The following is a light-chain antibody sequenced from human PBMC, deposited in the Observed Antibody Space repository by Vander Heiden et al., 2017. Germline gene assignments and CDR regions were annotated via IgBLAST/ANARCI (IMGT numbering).Light chain of an antibody. Sequence: ETVMTQSPARLSVSPGDRVTLSCRASQNVNNNLGWFHQKPGQAPRLLIHDASSRATGVPARFSDSGSGTEFTLTISSLQSEDIGSFYCQQDNFWPYTFGQGT. V-gene: IGKV3-15*01. J-gene: IGKJ2*01. CDR1: QNVNNN. CDR3: QQDNFWPYT. CDR2: DAS.